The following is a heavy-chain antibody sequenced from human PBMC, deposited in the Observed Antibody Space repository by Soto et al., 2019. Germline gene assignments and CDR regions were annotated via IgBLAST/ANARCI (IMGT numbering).Heavy chain of an antibody. Sequence: GGSLRLSCAASGFTVSSNYMSWVRQAPGKGLEWVSVIYSGGSTYYADSVKGRFTISRDNSKNTLYLQMNSLRAEDTAMYFCARADVPVIAVASTAFDIWGQGTMVTVSS. J-gene: IGHJ3*02. V-gene: IGHV3-53*01. CDR2: IYSGGST. D-gene: IGHD6-19*01. CDR1: GFTVSSNY. CDR3: ARADVPVIAVASTAFDI.